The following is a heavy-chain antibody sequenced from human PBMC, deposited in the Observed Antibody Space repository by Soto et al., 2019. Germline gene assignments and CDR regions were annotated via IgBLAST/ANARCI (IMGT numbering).Heavy chain of an antibody. CDR2: IYYSGST. Sequence: SETLSLTCTVSGGSISSYYWSWIRQPPGKGLEWIGYIYYSGSTNYNPSLKSRVTISVDTSKNQFSLKLSSVTAADTAVYYCARGVLLWFGESTAYYFDYWGQGTLVTVSS. D-gene: IGHD3-10*01. J-gene: IGHJ4*02. V-gene: IGHV4-59*01. CDR3: ARGVLLWFGESTAYYFDY. CDR1: GGSISSYY.